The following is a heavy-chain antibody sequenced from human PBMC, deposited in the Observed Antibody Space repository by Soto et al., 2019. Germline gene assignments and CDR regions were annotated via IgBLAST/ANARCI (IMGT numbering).Heavy chain of an antibody. CDR3: ERDLTMVRGVIIIQPSYFDY. CDR1: GFTFSSYS. Sequence: GGSLRLSCAASGFTFSSYSMNWVRQAPGKGLEWVSSISSSSSYIYYADSVKGRFTISRDNAKNSLYLQMNSLRAEDTAVYYCERDLTMVRGVIIIQPSYFDYWGKETLVNVSS. J-gene: IGHJ4*02. CDR2: ISSSSSYI. V-gene: IGHV3-21*01. D-gene: IGHD3-10*01.